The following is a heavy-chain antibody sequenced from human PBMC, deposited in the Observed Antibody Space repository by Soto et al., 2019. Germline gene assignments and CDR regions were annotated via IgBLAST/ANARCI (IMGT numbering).Heavy chain of an antibody. Sequence: QVHLVQSGAEVKKPGASVKVSCKCSGYTFTSYGITWVRQAPGQGLEGMGWISAHNGNTDYAQKVQGRVTVTRDTSTSTAYMELRSLRSDDTAVYYWARGRYGDYWGQGALVPVSS. CDR1: GYTFTSYG. D-gene: IGHD1-1*01. V-gene: IGHV1-18*01. CDR2: ISAHNGNT. J-gene: IGHJ4*02. CDR3: ARGRYGDY.